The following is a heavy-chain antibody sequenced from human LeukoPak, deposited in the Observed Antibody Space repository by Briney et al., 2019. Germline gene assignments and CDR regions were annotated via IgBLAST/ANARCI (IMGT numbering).Heavy chain of an antibody. CDR2: ISSSSSYI. CDR1: GFTVSSNY. J-gene: IGHJ4*02. Sequence: PGGSLRLSCAASGFTVSSNYMSWVRQAPGKGLEWVSSISSSSSYIYYADSVKGRFTISRDNAKNSLYLQMNSLRAEDTAVYYCARDPLRFLEWLSEPYHDYWGQGTLVTVSS. CDR3: ARDPLRFLEWLSEPYHDY. V-gene: IGHV3-21*01. D-gene: IGHD3-3*01.